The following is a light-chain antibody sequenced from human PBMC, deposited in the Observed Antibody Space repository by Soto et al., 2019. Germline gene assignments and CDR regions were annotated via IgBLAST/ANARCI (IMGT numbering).Light chain of an antibody. CDR2: GAS. J-gene: IGKJ2*01. CDR1: QSVSSNY. Sequence: EIVLTQSPGTLSLSPGERVTLSCRASQSVSSNYLAWYQHKPGQAPRLIIYGASARATGIPDRFSGSGSGTDFTLTISRLEPEDCAVYYCQQYSSSLYTFGQGTKLEIK. V-gene: IGKV3-20*01. CDR3: QQYSSSLYT.